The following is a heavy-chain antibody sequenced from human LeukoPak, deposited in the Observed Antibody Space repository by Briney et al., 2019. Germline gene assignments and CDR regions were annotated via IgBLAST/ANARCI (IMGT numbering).Heavy chain of an antibody. D-gene: IGHD3-3*01. CDR1: GGTFSSYA. J-gene: IGHJ5*02. V-gene: IGHV1-69*04. Sequence: SVKVSCKASGGTFSSYAISWVRQAPGQGLEWMGRIIPILGIANYAQKFQGRVTITADKSTSTAYMELSSLRSEDTAVYYCARTPVDYDFWSGFGGYWFDPWGQGTLGTVSS. CDR3: ARTPVDYDFWSGFGGYWFDP. CDR2: IIPILGIA.